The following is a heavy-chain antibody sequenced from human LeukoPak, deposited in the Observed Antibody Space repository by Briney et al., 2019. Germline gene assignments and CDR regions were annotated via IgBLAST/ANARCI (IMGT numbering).Heavy chain of an antibody. CDR2: ISSSSSYI. V-gene: IGHV3-21*01. J-gene: IGHJ4*02. CDR1: GFTFSSYS. CDR3: ARSGSSGWYPFSGFGY. Sequence: GGSLRLSCAASGFTFSSYSMNWVRQAPGKGLEWVSSISSSSSYIYYADSVKGRFTISRDNAKNSLYLQMNSLRAEDTAVYYCARSGSSGWYPFSGFGYWGRGTLVTVSS. D-gene: IGHD6-19*01.